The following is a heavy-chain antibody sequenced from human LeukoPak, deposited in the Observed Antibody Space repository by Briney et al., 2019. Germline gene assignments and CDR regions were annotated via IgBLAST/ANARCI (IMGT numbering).Heavy chain of an antibody. D-gene: IGHD3-16*01. CDR1: GGSISSGGYY. J-gene: IGHJ4*02. Sequence: PSETLSLTCTVSGGSISSGGYYWSWIRQHPGKGLEWIGYIYYSGTTNYTPSLKSPVTISIDTSKNQFSLKLNSGTAADTAVYYCARTYGWGSYCDYWGQGTLVTVSS. V-gene: IGHV4-31*01. CDR3: ARTYGWGSYCDY. CDR2: IYYSGTT.